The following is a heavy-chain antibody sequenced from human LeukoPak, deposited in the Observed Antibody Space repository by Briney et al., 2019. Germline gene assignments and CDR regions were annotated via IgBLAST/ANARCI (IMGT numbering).Heavy chain of an antibody. CDR3: ARSPNYYILTGYSYYFDY. D-gene: IGHD3-9*01. Sequence: SVTVSCKASGGTFSSYAISWVRQAPGQGLEWMGRIIPILGIANYEQKFQGRGTITAEKSTSTAYMELSSLSSEDTAVYYCARSPNYYILTGYSYYFDYWGQGTLVTVSS. J-gene: IGHJ4*02. V-gene: IGHV1-69*04. CDR1: GGTFSSYA. CDR2: IIPILGIA.